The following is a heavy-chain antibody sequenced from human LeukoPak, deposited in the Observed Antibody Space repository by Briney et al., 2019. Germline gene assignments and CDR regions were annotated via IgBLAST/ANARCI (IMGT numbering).Heavy chain of an antibody. CDR1: GGSIGLYH. V-gene: IGHV4-59*01. CDR2: VYYNGST. Sequence: PPETLSLTCTVSGGSIGLYHWTWIRQPPGKGLEWIGYVYYNGSTKYNLSLKSRVTISIDTPKNQLPLKLSSLTAADSAVYYCARDRAAGSDWLDPWGQGTLVTVSS. J-gene: IGHJ5*02. D-gene: IGHD3-10*01. CDR3: ARDRAAGSDWLDP.